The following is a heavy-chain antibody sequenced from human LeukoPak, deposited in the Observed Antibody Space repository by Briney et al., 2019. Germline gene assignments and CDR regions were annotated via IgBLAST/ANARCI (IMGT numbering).Heavy chain of an antibody. V-gene: IGHV4-39*07. CDR3: AREFSSSWYFYRFDP. D-gene: IGHD6-13*01. CDR2: IYYSGST. J-gene: IGHJ5*02. Sequence: KPSETLSLTCTVSGGSISSSSYYWGWIRQPPGKGREWIGGIYYSGSTYYNPSLKSRVTISVDTSKNQFSLKLSSVTAADTAVYYCAREFSSSWYFYRFDPWGQGTLVTVSS. CDR1: GGSISSSSYY.